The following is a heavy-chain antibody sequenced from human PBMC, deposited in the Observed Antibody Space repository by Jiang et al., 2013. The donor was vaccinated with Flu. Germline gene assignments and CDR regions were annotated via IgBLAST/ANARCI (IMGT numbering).Heavy chain of an antibody. D-gene: IGHD1-26*01. Sequence: SGAEVKKPGASVKVSCKASGYTFTSYYMHWVRQAPGQGLEWMGVINPSGGSTTYAQKFQGRVTMTRDTSTSTVYMELSSLRSNDTAVYYCTRELGGSYFDYVGPGNPWSPSP. CDR1: GYTFTSYY. J-gene: IGHJ4*02. CDR2: INPSGGST. V-gene: IGHV1-46*01. CDR3: TRELGGSYFDY.